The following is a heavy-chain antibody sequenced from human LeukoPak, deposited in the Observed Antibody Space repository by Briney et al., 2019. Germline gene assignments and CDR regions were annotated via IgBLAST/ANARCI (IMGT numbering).Heavy chain of an antibody. Sequence: SETLSLTCTVSGGSISSGGYYWSWIRQHPGKGLEWIGYIYYSGSTYYNPSLKSRVTISVDTSKNQFSLKLSSVTAADTAVYYCARGIYDSSGYYYYGLFDYWGQGTLVTVSS. CDR2: IYYSGST. D-gene: IGHD3-22*01. J-gene: IGHJ4*02. CDR1: GGSISSGGYY. V-gene: IGHV4-31*03. CDR3: ARGIYDSSGYYYYGLFDY.